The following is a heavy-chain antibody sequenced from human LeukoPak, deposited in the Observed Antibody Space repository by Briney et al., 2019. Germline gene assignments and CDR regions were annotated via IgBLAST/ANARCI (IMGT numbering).Heavy chain of an antibody. CDR3: AITMVRGVIRI. Sequence: PSETLSLTCTVSGGSISSSSYYWSWIRQPPGKGLEWIGEINHSGSTNYNPSLKSRVTISVDTSKNQFSLKLSSVTAADTAVYYCAITMVRGVIRIWGQGTLVTVSS. J-gene: IGHJ4*02. D-gene: IGHD3-10*01. V-gene: IGHV4-39*07. CDR1: GGSISSSSYY. CDR2: INHSGST.